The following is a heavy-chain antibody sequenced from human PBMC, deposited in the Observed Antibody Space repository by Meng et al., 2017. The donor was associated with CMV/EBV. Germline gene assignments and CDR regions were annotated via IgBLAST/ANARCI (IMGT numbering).Heavy chain of an antibody. D-gene: IGHD2-21*01. CDR1: GYTFTSYG. J-gene: IGHJ6*02. CDR2: ISAYNGNT. CDR3: ARDDKAYCGGDCSPVTYYYYYGMDV. Sequence: ASVKVSCKASGYTFTSYGISWVRQAPGQGLEWMGWISAYNGNTNYAQKLQGRVTMTTDTSTSTAYMELRSLRSDDTAVYYCARDDKAYCGGDCSPVTYYYYYGMDVWGQGTTVTDSS. V-gene: IGHV1-18*01.